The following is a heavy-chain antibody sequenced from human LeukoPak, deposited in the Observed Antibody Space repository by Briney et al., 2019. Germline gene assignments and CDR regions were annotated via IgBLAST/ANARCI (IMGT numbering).Heavy chain of an antibody. Sequence: PGGSLRLSXAASGFTFSDYYMSWIRQAPGKGLEWVSCVSGSGSTMYYADSAKGRFTISRDNAKKSLYLQMNSLRAEDTAVYYCARVGDILTGYDLDYWGQGSLVTVSS. J-gene: IGHJ4*02. D-gene: IGHD3-9*01. V-gene: IGHV3-11*04. CDR1: GFTFSDYY. CDR2: VSGSGSTM. CDR3: ARVGDILTGYDLDY.